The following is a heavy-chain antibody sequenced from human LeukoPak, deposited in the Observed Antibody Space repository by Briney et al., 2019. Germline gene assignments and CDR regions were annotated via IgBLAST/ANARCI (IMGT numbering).Heavy chain of an antibody. J-gene: IGHJ6*03. CDR2: IIPIFGTA. CDR1: GGTFSSYA. Sequence: GASVKVSCKASGGTFSSYAISWVRQAPGQGLEWMGGIIPIFGTANYAQKIQGRVTITTDESTSTAYMELSSLRSEDTAVYYCARSRGGQPYYYYYYMDVWGKGTTVTVSS. D-gene: IGHD3-16*01. V-gene: IGHV1-69*05. CDR3: ARSRGGQPYYYYYYMDV.